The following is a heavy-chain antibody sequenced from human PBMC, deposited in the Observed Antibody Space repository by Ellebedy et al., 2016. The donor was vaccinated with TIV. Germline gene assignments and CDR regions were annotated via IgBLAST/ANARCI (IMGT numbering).Heavy chain of an antibody. J-gene: IGHJ4*02. CDR1: GYTFTGYY. D-gene: IGHD2-2*01. CDR3: ARDEGAVVVPAAIDY. CDR2: INPNSGGT. Sequence: AASVKVSCKVSGYTFTGYYIHWVRQAPGQGLEWMGWINPNSGGTNYAQKFQGRVTMTRDTSISTAYMELRSLRSEDTAVYYCARDEGAVVVPAAIDYWGQGTLVTVSS. V-gene: IGHV1-2*02.